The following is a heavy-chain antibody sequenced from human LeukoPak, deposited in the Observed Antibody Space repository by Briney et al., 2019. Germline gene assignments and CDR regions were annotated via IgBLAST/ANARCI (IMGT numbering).Heavy chain of an antibody. D-gene: IGHD6-19*01. CDR1: GGSISSSSYY. Sequence: SETLSLTCTVSGGSISSSSYYWGWIRQPPGKGLEWIGSIYYSGSTYYNPSLKSRVTISVDTSKNQFSLKLSSVTAADTAVYYCARDAAIAVAGTTRYFDLWGRGTLVTVSS. J-gene: IGHJ2*01. CDR3: ARDAAIAVAGTTRYFDL. V-gene: IGHV4-39*07. CDR2: IYYSGST.